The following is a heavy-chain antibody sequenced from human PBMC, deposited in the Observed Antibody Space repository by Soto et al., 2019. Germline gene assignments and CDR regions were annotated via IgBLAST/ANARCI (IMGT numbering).Heavy chain of an antibody. CDR1: GGTFNSYA. CDR2: IIPIFGTA. Sequence: ASVKVSCKASGGTFNSYAISWVRQAPGPGLEWMGGIIPIFGTANYAQKFQGRVTITADESTTTAYMELSSLRSEDTAVYYCARRSQYYGSGSYPDYFYYCGMDVWGQGTTVTVSS. D-gene: IGHD3-10*01. CDR3: ARRSQYYGSGSYPDYFYYCGMDV. J-gene: IGHJ6*02. V-gene: IGHV1-69*13.